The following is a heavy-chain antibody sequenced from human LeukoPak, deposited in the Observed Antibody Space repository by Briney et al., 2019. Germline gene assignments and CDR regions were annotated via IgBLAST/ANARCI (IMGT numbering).Heavy chain of an antibody. CDR3: AKGSTRSLGDYFVY. CDR1: GYTLTELS. J-gene: IGHJ4*02. Sequence: GASVKVSCKVSGYTLTELSMHWVRQAPGKGLEWMGGFDPEDGETIYAQKFQGRVTMTEDTSTDTAYMELSSLRSEDTAVYYCAKGSTRSLGDYFVYWGQGTLVSVFS. D-gene: IGHD5/OR15-5a*01. CDR2: FDPEDGET. V-gene: IGHV1-24*01.